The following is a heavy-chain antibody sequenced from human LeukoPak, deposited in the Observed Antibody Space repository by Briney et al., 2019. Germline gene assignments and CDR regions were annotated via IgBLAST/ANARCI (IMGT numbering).Heavy chain of an antibody. D-gene: IGHD3-3*01. CDR3: TTAYYDFWSGYD. Sequence: PGGSLRLSCTASGFTFGDYAMSWVRQAPGKGLEWVGFIRSKAYGGTTEYAASVKGRFTISRDDSKSIAYLQMNSLKTEDTAVYYCTTAYYDFWSGYDWGQGTLVTVSS. CDR2: IRSKAYGGTT. J-gene: IGHJ4*02. CDR1: GFTFGDYA. V-gene: IGHV3-49*04.